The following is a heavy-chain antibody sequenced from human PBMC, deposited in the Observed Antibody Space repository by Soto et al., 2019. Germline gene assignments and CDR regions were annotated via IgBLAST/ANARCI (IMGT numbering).Heavy chain of an antibody. CDR1: GYTFTSYA. Sequence: ASVKVSCKASGYTFTSYAMHWVRQAPGQRLEWMGWINASNGNTKYSQKFQGRVTITRDTSASTAYMELSSLRSEDTAVYYCAREGSYSSSSFYYYYGMDVWGQGTTVTVSS. CDR3: AREGSYSSSSFYYYYGMDV. CDR2: INASNGNT. V-gene: IGHV1-3*01. J-gene: IGHJ6*02. D-gene: IGHD6-13*01.